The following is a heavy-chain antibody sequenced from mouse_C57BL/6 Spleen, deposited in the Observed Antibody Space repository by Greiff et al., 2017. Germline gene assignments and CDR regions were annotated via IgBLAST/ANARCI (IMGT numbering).Heavy chain of an antibody. D-gene: IGHD4-1*01. J-gene: IGHJ1*03. Sequence: EVKLVESGGGLVQPGGSLKLSCAASGFTFSDYYMYWVRQTPEKRLEWVAYISNGGGSTYYPDTVKGRFTISRDNAKNTLYLQMSRLKSEDTAMYYCARQANSDGYWYFDVWGTGTTVTVSS. CDR3: ARQANSDGYWYFDV. CDR2: ISNGGGST. V-gene: IGHV5-12*01. CDR1: GFTFSDYY.